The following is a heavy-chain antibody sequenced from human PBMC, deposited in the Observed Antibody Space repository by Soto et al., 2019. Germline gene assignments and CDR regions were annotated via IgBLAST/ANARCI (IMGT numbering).Heavy chain of an antibody. CDR1: CGSFSGYY. V-gene: IGHV4-34*01. CDR2: VYYRGRS. J-gene: IGHJ4*02. D-gene: IGHD4-17*01. CDR3: VSQRTTVPTQAYFDY. Sequence: SETLSLTCAVYCGSFSGYYWGWIRQSPGKGLEWIGSVYYRGRSYSKSSVKSRVTISVDTSKNRFSLSLNSVTASDTAVYFCVSQRTTVPTQAYFDYWGPGALVTVSS.